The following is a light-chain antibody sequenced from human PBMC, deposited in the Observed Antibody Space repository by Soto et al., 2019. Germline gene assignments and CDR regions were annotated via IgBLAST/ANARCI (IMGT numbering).Light chain of an antibody. J-gene: IGKJ5*01. CDR1: QSFRGL. CDR3: QQRNMWPIT. Sequence: EVVLTQSPVTLSLSPGERATLSCRASQSFRGLLAWYQQKPGQAPSLLIYDAYNRATGIPPRFSVSGSGTDFTLTNSSLEPEDSAVYYCQQRNMWPITFGKGTRLAIK. CDR2: DAY. V-gene: IGKV3-11*01.